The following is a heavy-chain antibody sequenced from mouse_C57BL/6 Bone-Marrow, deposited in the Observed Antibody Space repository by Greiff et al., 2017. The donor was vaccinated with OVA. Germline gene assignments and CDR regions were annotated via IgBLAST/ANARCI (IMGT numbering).Heavy chain of an antibody. CDR2: IDPENSDT. J-gene: IGHJ2*01. CDR1: GFNIKDDY. CDR3: TTYRY. Sequence: VQLQQSGAELVRPGASVKLSCTASGFNIKDDYMHWVKERPEQGLEWIGWIDPENSDTEYASKFQGKATITADTSSKTVYLQLSSLTSEDTAVYYCTTYRYWGQGTTLTVSS. V-gene: IGHV14-4*01.